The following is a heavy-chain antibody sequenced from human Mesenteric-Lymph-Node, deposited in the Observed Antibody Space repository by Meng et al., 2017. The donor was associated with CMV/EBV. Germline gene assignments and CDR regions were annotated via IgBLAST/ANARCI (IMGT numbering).Heavy chain of an antibody. CDR3: ARGRMRITIFGVVTYMDV. CDR1: GGSISYYY. J-gene: IGHJ6*02. CDR2: NYHSGST. Sequence: SETLSLTCTVSGGSISYYYWSWIRQSPGKGLEWIGYNYHSGSTNYNPSLKSRVTISVDMSKNQFSLKLTSVTAADTAVYYCARGRMRITIFGVVTYMDVWGQGTTVTVSS. V-gene: IGHV4-59*01. D-gene: IGHD3-3*01.